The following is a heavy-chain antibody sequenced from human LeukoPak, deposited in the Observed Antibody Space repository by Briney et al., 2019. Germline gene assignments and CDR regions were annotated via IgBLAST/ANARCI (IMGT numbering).Heavy chain of an antibody. CDR3: ASLGVIVPDAFDI. CDR2: INHSGST. V-gene: IGHV4-34*01. J-gene: IGHJ3*02. D-gene: IGHD3-16*02. CDR1: GGSFSGYY. Sequence: PSETLSLTCAVYGGSFSGYYWSWIRQPPGKGLEWIGEINHSGSTNYNPSLKSRITISVDTSKNQLSLKLSSVTAADTAVYYCASLGVIVPDAFDIWGQGTMVTVSS.